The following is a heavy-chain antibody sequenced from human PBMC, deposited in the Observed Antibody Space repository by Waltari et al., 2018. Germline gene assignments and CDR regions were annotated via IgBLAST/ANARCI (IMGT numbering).Heavy chain of an antibody. J-gene: IGHJ4*02. D-gene: IGHD2-21*01. CDR1: GGSISSGDYY. CDR2: IYYRGST. Sequence: QVQLQESGPGLVKPSQTLSLTCTVSGGSISSGDYYWSWIRQPPGKGLGGIGYIYYRGSTYYNPSLKSRVTISVDTAKNQFSLKLSSVTAADTAVYYCARGPTLYCGGDCYSGTFDYWGQGTLVTVSS. V-gene: IGHV4-30-4*08. CDR3: ARGPTLYCGGDCYSGTFDY.